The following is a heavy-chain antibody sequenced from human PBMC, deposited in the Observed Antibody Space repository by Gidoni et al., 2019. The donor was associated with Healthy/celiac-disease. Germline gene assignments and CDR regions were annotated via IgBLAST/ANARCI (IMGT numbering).Heavy chain of an antibody. V-gene: IGHV4-38-2*02. CDR3: ARDLVVAGTQAYFDY. CDR2: IYHSGST. J-gene: IGHJ4*02. D-gene: IGHD6-19*01. Sequence: QVQLQESGPGLVKPSETLSLTCTVSGYSISSGSYWGWIRQPPGKGLEWIGSIYHSGSTYYNPSLKSRVTISVDTSKNQFSLNLSSVTAADTAVYYCARDLVVAGTQAYFDYWGQGTLVTVSS. CDR1: GYSISSGSY.